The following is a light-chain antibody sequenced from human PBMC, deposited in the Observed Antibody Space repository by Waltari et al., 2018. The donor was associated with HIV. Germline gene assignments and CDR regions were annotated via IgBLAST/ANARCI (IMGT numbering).Light chain of an antibody. CDR3: QQYNNWT. CDR2: GAS. CDR1: QGVSSN. J-gene: IGKJ1*01. Sequence: EIVMTQSPATLSVSPGERATLSCRASQGVSSNLAWYQQKPGQAPRLPIYGASTRATGIPARFSGSGSGTEFTLTISSLQSEDFAVYYCQQYNNWTFGQGTKVEIK. V-gene: IGKV3-15*01.